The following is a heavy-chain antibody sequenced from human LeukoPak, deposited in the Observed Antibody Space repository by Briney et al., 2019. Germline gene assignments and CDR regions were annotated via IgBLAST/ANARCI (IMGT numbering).Heavy chain of an antibody. CDR1: GFTFSTYW. CDR2: ISGDGSIT. V-gene: IGHV3-74*01. CDR3: ARTLYSSSTGGWFDP. Sequence: GGSLRLSCVASGFTFSTYWMHWVRQAPGEGLVWVSRISGDGSITNYADSVKGRFTISRDNAKNTLYLQMNSLRAEDTALYYCARTLYSSSTGGWFDPWGQGTLVTVSS. D-gene: IGHD6-6*01. J-gene: IGHJ5*02.